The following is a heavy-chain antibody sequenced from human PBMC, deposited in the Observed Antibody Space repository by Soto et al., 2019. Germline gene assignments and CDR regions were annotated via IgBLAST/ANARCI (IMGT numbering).Heavy chain of an antibody. J-gene: IGHJ4*02. V-gene: IGHV3-23*01. CDR2: ISARGGSS. Sequence: VQLLESGGGLVQPGGSLRLSCAASGFSFSSYAMVWVRQAPGKGLKWVSVISARGGSSYFADSVKGRFTISRDNAKNVLSLEMNSLRADDTAIYFCAKGSIEYSASVDNWGQGTLVLVSS. CDR3: AKGSIEYSASVDN. CDR1: GFSFSSYA. D-gene: IGHD5-12*01.